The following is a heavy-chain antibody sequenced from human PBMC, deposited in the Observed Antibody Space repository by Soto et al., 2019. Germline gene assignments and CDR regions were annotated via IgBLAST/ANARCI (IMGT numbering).Heavy chain of an antibody. Sequence: QVQLVQSGAEMKKPGSSVKVSCKASGGTFSNCNINWVRQAPGQGLEWMGRIIPILGITTYAQKFQGRVTITADKSTNTAYMELSSLRSEDTPVYYCARGVGEGSSSASHYYYYTDLWGKGTTVTVSS. D-gene: IGHD6-6*01. V-gene: IGHV1-69*02. CDR2: IIPILGIT. CDR1: GGTFSNCN. CDR3: ARGVGEGSSSASHYYYYTDL. J-gene: IGHJ6*03.